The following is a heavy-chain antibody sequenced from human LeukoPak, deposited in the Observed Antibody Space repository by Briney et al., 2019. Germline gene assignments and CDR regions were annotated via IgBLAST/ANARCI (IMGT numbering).Heavy chain of an antibody. CDR3: ARCLATAQGEAAMPL. CDR2: IYYSGSA. CDR1: GGSISSGSYY. D-gene: IGHD2-2*01. J-gene: IGHJ4*02. V-gene: IGHV4-31*02. Sequence: SQTLSLTCIVSGGSISSGSYYWTWIRQHPGKGLEWIGYIYYSGSAYYNPSLKSRVTISVDTSKNQFSLNLSSVTAADTAVYYCARCLATAQGEAAMPLWGQGTLVTVSS.